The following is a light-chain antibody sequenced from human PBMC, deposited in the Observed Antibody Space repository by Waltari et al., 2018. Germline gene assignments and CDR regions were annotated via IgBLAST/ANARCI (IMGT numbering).Light chain of an antibody. V-gene: IGLV3-21*03. CDR2: DDS. Sequence: SYVLTQPPSVSVAPGKTATITWGGDNIGSQGVNWNQQRPGQAPVLVVYDDSDRPSDIPERFSGSISGNMATLTVSRVEAGDEADYYCQVWDSSRDLVLIGGGTKLTVL. CDR1: NIGSQG. CDR3: QVWDSSRDLVL. J-gene: IGLJ2*01.